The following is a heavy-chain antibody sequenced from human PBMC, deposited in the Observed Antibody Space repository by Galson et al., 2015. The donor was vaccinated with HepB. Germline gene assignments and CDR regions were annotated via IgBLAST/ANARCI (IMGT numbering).Heavy chain of an antibody. CDR1: GFTFSSYA. D-gene: IGHD6-13*01. CDR2: ISGSGGST. CDR3: AKTLYSSSWYESGYYYMDV. V-gene: IGHV3-23*01. J-gene: IGHJ6*03. Sequence: SLRLSCAASGFTFSSYAMSWVRQAPGKGLEWVSAISGSGGSTYYADSVKGRFTISRDNSKNTLYLQMNSLRAEDTAVYYCAKTLYSSSWYESGYYYMDVWGRGTTVTVSS.